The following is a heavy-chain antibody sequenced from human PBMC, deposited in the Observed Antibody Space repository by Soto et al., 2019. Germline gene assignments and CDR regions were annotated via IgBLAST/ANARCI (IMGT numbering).Heavy chain of an antibody. Sequence: GGSLRLSCAVSGFTFSSYAMTWVRQAPGKGLEWVSGISGSGHSTYHADSVKGRFTISRDNSNNTLYLQMNSLRAEDTAVYYCAKAKYDILNGYSLPNWFDPWGQGTLVTVSS. J-gene: IGHJ5*02. CDR2: ISGSGHST. V-gene: IGHV3-23*01. CDR3: AKAKYDILNGYSLPNWFDP. D-gene: IGHD3-9*01. CDR1: GFTFSSYA.